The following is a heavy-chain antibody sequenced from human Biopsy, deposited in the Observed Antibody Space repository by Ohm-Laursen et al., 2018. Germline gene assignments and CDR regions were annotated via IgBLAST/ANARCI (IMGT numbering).Heavy chain of an antibody. Sequence: SETLSLTCIVSGDSISSYYWSWIRQPPGKGLQWIGYVCYTGSTDYNPSLQSRVTISVDTSKNHFSLRLRSVTPADTAIYYCARDRGYYSDRTVPGYFDLWGRGTLVTVSS. CDR1: GDSISSYY. V-gene: IGHV4-59*01. D-gene: IGHD3-22*01. J-gene: IGHJ2*01. CDR3: ARDRGYYSDRTVPGYFDL. CDR2: VCYTGST.